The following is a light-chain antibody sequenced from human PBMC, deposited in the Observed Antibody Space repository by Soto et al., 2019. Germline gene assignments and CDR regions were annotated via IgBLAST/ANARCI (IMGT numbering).Light chain of an antibody. J-gene: IGKJ2*01. CDR1: EPITTY. V-gene: IGKV1-39*01. CDR3: QQSYLTPYT. CDR2: AAS. Sequence: DIQMTQSPSSLSASVGDRVAITCRASEPITTYLNWYQQRPVRAPKLLIHAASALQTGVPSRFSASGSGTDFTLTITGLQPGDFATYYCQQSYLTPYTFGQGTKLEIK.